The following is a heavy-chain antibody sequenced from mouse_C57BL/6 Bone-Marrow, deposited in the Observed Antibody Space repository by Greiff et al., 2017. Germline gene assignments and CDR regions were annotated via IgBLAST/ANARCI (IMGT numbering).Heavy chain of an antibody. CDR3: ARTSYDGSRNWYCDV. J-gene: IGHJ1*03. CDR2: ISSGGSYT. Sequence: DVMLVESGGDLVKPGGSLKLSCAASGFTFSSYGMSWVRQTPDKRLEWVATISSGGSYTYYPDSVKGRFTISSDNAKNTLYLQMSSLKSEDTAMYYCARTSYDGSRNWYCDVWGTGTTVTVSS. CDR1: GFTFSSYG. V-gene: IGHV5-6*02. D-gene: IGHD1-1*01.